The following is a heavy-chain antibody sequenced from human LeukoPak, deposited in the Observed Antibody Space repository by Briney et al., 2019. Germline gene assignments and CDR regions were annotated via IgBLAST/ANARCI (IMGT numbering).Heavy chain of an antibody. Sequence: SETLSLTCTVSGGSIGTYYWTWIRESAGKGLEWLGRIYNSGSTTYNPSLKSRVTMSVDTSKNQFSLKMSSVTAEDTAVYYCARYFSQSVTTFFFWGQGTLVTVSS. V-gene: IGHV4-4*07. CDR2: IYNSGST. CDR1: GGSIGTYY. J-gene: IGHJ4*02. CDR3: ARYFSQSVTTFFF. D-gene: IGHD4-17*01.